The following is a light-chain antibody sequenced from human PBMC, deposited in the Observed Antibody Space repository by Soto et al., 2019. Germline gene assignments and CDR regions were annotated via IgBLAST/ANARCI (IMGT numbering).Light chain of an antibody. CDR3: SSYTSSSTYVV. CDR2: DVS. J-gene: IGLJ2*01. Sequence: QSVLTQPASVSGSPGQSITISCTGTSSDVGGYNYVSWYQQHPGKAPKLMIYDVSNRPSGVSNRFSGSKSGNTASLTISGRKAEDEADYYCSSYTSSSTYVVFGGGTKRTVL. V-gene: IGLV2-14*01. CDR1: SSDVGGYNY.